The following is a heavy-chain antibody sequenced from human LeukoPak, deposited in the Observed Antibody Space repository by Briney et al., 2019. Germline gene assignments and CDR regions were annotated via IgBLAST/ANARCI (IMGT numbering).Heavy chain of an antibody. J-gene: IGHJ4*02. CDR3: AKDSGRYYFDY. CDR1: GFTFSSYA. D-gene: IGHD3-10*01. CDR2: ISGSGGST. Sequence: GGSLRLSCAASGFTFSSYAMSWVRQAPGKGPEWVSAISGSGGSTYYADSVKGRFTISRDNSKNTLYLQMESLRAEDTAVYYCAKDSGRYYFDYWGQGTLATVSS. V-gene: IGHV3-23*01.